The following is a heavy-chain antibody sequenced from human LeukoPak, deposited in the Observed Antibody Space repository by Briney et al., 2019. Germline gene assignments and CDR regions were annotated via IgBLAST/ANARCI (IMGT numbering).Heavy chain of an antibody. CDR2: INHSGST. CDR3: ARGGCTNGVCYSYNY. J-gene: IGHJ4*02. CDR1: GGSISSGGYY. Sequence: SETLSLTCAVSGGSISSGGYYWSWIRQPPGKGLEWIGEINHSGSTNYNPSLKSRVTISVDTSKNQFSLKLSSVTAADTAVYYCARGGCTNGVCYSYNYWGQGTLVTVSS. D-gene: IGHD2-8*01. V-gene: IGHV4-34*01.